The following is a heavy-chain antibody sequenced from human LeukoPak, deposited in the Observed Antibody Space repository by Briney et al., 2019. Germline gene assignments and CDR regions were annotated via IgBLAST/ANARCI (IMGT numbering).Heavy chain of an antibody. CDR1: GGSISSYY. V-gene: IGHV4-4*07. CDR3: GRTDCSGGSCYSSDN. Sequence: PSETLSLTCTVPGGSISSYYWSWIRQPAGKGLEWIGRFYASGSATYNPSLKSRVTMSVDTSKNQLSLKVYSVTAADTAVYYCGRTDCSGGSCYSSDNWGQGTLVTVSS. CDR2: FYASGSA. D-gene: IGHD2-15*01. J-gene: IGHJ4*02.